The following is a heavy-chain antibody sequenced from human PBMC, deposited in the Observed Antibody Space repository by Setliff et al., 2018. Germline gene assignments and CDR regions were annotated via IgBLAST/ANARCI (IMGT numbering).Heavy chain of an antibody. CDR1: GGTFSSYA. CDR3: ARDRAARPPNSYYYYMDV. CDR2: IIPIPGIA. V-gene: IGHV1-69*10. D-gene: IGHD6-6*01. Sequence: SVKVSCKASGGTFSSYAISWVRQAPGQRLEWMGGIIPIPGIANYAQKFQGRVTITTDESTCTAYMELSSLRSEDTAVYYCARDRAARPPNSYYYYMDVWGKGTTVTVSS. J-gene: IGHJ6*03.